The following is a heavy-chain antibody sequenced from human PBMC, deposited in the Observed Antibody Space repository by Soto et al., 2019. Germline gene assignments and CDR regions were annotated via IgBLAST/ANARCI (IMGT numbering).Heavy chain of an antibody. D-gene: IGHD3-10*01. CDR1: GGTFNNHL. CDR2: IIPLFGTL. V-gene: IGHV1-69*08. CDR3: ASGSLYGSGSYPVDY. J-gene: IGHJ4*01. Sequence: QVQLVQSGAEVKKPGSSVNVSCKASGGTFNNHLISWVRQAPGQGLEWMGTIIPLFGTLNYAQKLQGRVTLSADRSTSTAYRELSSLRSNDTAVYYCASGSLYGSGSYPVDYWGQGTLVTVSS.